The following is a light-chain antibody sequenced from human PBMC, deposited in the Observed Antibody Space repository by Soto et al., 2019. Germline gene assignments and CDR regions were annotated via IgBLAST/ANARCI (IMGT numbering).Light chain of an antibody. CDR1: KLGDKY. V-gene: IGLV3-1*01. Sequence: SYELTQPPSVSVAPGQTASITCSGDKLGDKYACWYQQKPGQSPVLVIYQDSKRPSGIPERFSGSNYGNTATLTISGTQAMDEADYYCKAWDSSPEFGGGTKLTVL. CDR2: QDS. CDR3: KAWDSSPE. J-gene: IGLJ2*01.